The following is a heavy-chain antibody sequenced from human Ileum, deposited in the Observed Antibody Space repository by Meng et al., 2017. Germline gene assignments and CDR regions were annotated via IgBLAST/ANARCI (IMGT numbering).Heavy chain of an antibody. CDR2: IIPIVGTA. CDR1: GGTFSSYA. D-gene: IGHD5-18*01. J-gene: IGHJ5*02. V-gene: IGHV1-69*06. Sequence: VLRVQFGAEVKKPGSSVKVSGKASGGTFSSYAISWVRQAPGQGLEWMGGIIPIVGTANYAQKFQGRVTITADKSTSTAYMELSSLRSEDTAVYYCARVELTDTAMGRGWFDPWGQGTLVTVSS. CDR3: ARVELTDTAMGRGWFDP.